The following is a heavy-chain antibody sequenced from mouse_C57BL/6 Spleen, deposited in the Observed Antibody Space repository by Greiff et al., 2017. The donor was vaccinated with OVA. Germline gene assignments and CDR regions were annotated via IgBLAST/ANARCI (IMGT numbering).Heavy chain of an antibody. CDR3: ARGFHAMDY. J-gene: IGHJ4*01. CDR1: GFTFSDYG. CDR2: ISSGSSTI. Sequence: DVKLVESGGGLVKPGGSLKLSCAASGFTFSDYGMHWVRQAPEKGLEWVAYISSGSSTIYYADTVKGRFTISRDNAKNTLFLQMTNLRSEDTAMYYCARGFHAMDYWGQGTSVTVSS. V-gene: IGHV5-17*01.